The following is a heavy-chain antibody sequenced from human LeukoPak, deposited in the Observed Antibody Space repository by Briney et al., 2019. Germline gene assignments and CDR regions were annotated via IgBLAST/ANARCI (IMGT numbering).Heavy chain of an antibody. D-gene: IGHD3-10*01. CDR2: INHSGST. J-gene: IGHJ4*02. V-gene: IGHV4-34*01. CDR1: GGSFSGYY. CDR3: ARVGPFGVILWFGESTTYYFDY. Sequence: SETLSLTCAVSGGSFSGYYWSWIRQPPGKGLEWIGEINHSGSTNYNPSLKSRVTISVHTSKNQFSLKLSSVTAADTVVYYCARVGPFGVILWFGESTTYYFDYWGQGTLVTVSS.